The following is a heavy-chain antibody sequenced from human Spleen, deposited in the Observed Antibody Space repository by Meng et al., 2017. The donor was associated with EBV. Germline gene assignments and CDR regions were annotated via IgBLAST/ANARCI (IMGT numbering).Heavy chain of an antibody. Sequence: QVQLQESGPGLVKPSGTLSLTCAVSGDSIDSINWWNWVRQPPGKGLEWIGEIYHSGHTNYNPSLRSRVIMSVDKSKNQFSLDLTSVTAADTVIYYCATAHCSGGGCPGGSWGQGTLVTVSS. CDR1: GDSIDSINW. D-gene: IGHD2-15*01. CDR2: IYHSGHT. J-gene: IGHJ5*02. CDR3: ATAHCSGGGCPGGS. V-gene: IGHV4-4*02.